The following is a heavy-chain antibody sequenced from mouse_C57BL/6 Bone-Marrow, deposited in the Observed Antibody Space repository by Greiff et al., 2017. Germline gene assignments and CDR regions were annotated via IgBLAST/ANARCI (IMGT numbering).Heavy chain of an antibody. Sequence: VQLHQPGAELVKPGASVKMSCKASGYTFTSYWITWVKQRPGQGLEWIGDIYPGSGSTNYNEKFKSKATLTVDTSSSTAYMQLSSLTSEDSAVYYCARLYYGSSYEGDYWGQGTTLTVSS. CDR2: IYPGSGST. CDR3: ARLYYGSSYEGDY. CDR1: GYTFTSYW. J-gene: IGHJ2*01. V-gene: IGHV1-55*01. D-gene: IGHD1-1*01.